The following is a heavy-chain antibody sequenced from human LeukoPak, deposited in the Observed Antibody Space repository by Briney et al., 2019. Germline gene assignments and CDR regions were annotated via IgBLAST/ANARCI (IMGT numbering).Heavy chain of an antibody. CDR2: IYYSGST. J-gene: IGHJ4*02. CDR1: GGSISSYY. V-gene: IGHV4-59*01. Sequence: SETLSLTCTVSGGSISSYYWSWIRQPQGKGLEWIGYIYYSGSTNYNPSLKSRVTISVDTSKNQFSLKLSSVTAADTAVYYCARDGLAYCGGDCYSSLWGQGTLVTVSS. CDR3: ARDGLAYCGGDCYSSL. D-gene: IGHD2-21*02.